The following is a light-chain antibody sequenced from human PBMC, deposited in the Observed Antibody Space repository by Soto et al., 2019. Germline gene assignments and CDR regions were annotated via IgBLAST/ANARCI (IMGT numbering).Light chain of an antibody. CDR1: SGHSSYA. J-gene: IGLJ1*01. Sequence: QSVLTQSPSASASLGASVKLTCTLSSGHSSYAIAWHQQQPEKGPRYLMKLNSDGSHSKGDGIPDRFSGSSSGAERYLIISSLQSEEEADYYCQTWGTGIHVFGTGTKLTV. V-gene: IGLV4-69*01. CDR2: LNSDGSH. CDR3: QTWGTGIHV.